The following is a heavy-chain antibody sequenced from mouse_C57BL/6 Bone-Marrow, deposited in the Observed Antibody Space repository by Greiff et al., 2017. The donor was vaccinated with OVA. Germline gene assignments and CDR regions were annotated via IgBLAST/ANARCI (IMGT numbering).Heavy chain of an antibody. D-gene: IGHD1-1*01. Sequence: EVKVVESGGGLVQPKGSLKLSCAASGFSFNTYAMNWVRQAPGKGLEWVARIRSKSNNYATYYADSVKDRFTISRDDSESMLYLQMNNLKTEDTAMYYCVRQGLITTVVATGDYAMDYWGQGTSVTVSS. CDR2: IRSKSNNYAT. V-gene: IGHV10-1*01. CDR3: VRQGLITTVVATGDYAMDY. CDR1: GFSFNTYA. J-gene: IGHJ4*01.